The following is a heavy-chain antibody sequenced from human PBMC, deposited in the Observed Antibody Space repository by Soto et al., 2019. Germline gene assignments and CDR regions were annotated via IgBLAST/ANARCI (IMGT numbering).Heavy chain of an antibody. CDR1: EFTFSSYA. V-gene: IGHV3-23*01. D-gene: IGHD5-18*01. CDR2: TSGSGDST. CDR3: AKERGGYNYFYGMDV. Sequence: EVQLLESGGGLVQPGGSLRLSCAVSEFTFSSYAMTWVRQAPGKGLEWVSATSGSGDSTWYVDSVKGRFTMSRDNSKNTRYLQRDSLRAEDTAVYYCAKERGGYNYFYGMDVWGQGTTVTVSS. J-gene: IGHJ6*02.